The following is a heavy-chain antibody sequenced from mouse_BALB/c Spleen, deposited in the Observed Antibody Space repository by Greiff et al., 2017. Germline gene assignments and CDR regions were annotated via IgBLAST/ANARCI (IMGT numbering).Heavy chain of an antibody. J-gene: IGHJ3*01. V-gene: IGHV7-3*02. CDR3: ARDHAGFAY. CDR1: GFTFTDYY. CDR2: IRNKANGYTT. Sequence: EVKLMESGGGLVQPGGSLRLSCATSGFTFTDYYMSWVRQPPGKALEWLGFIRNKANGYTTEYSASVKGRFTISRDNSQSILYLQMNTLRAEDSATYYCARDHAGFAYWGQGTLVTVSA.